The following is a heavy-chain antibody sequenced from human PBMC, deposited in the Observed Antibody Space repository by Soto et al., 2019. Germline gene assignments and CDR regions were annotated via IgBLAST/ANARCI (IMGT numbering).Heavy chain of an antibody. Sequence: EVELVESGGVLVKPGGSLRLSCAASGFAFTNAWMTWVRQAPGKALEWVGRIRSQIDGGTTDYAAPVKGRFTISRDDSKNTLHLQMNSLKTEDTAVYYCTTVAYGEYVSDYWGQGTLVTVSS. CDR2: IRSQIDGGTT. J-gene: IGHJ4*02. V-gene: IGHV3-15*01. CDR1: GFAFTNAW. D-gene: IGHD4-17*01. CDR3: TTVAYGEYVSDY.